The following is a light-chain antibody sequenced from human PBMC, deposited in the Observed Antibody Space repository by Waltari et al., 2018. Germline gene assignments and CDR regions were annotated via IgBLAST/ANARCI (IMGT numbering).Light chain of an antibody. J-gene: IGKJ1*01. Sequence: DIVMTQSPLSLPVTPGEPAYISCRSSQSLLHSNGYNYLDWYLQKPGQSPQLLIYLGSNRASGVPDRFSDSGSGTDFTLKISRVEAEDVGVYYCMQALQTTWTFGQGTKVEIK. CDR2: LGS. CDR1: QSLLHSNGYNY. V-gene: IGKV2-28*01. CDR3: MQALQTTWT.